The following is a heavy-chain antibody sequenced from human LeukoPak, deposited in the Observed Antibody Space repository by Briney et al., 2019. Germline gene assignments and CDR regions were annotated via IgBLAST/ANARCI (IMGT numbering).Heavy chain of an antibody. CDR2: MYYSGSI. CDR1: GGSIRRSMDY. D-gene: IGHD5-18*01. CDR3: ARPKTEYSYGYDWFDL. Sequence: SESLSLTRTLSGGSIRRSMDYSGWVRQPPGEGLGWIGKMYYSGSIYYNPSLKSRVTISVDASKNQFSLKLSSVTAADTAVYYCARPKTEYSYGYDWFDLGGQGTVVTVT. V-gene: IGHV4-39*01. J-gene: IGHJ5*02.